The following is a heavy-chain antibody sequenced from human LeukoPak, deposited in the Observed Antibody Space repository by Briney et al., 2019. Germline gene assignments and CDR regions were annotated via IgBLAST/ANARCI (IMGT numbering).Heavy chain of an antibody. CDR1: GGSISSGGYY. V-gene: IGHV4-31*03. CDR2: IYYSGST. J-gene: IGHJ4*02. CDR3: ARGYRYSSSWPVDY. D-gene: IGHD6-13*01. Sequence: SQTLSLTCTVSGGSISSGGYYWSWIRQHPGKGLEWIGYIYYSGSTYYNPSLKSRVTISVDTSKNQFSLKLSPVTAADTAVYYCARGYRYSSSWPVDYWGQGTLVTVSS.